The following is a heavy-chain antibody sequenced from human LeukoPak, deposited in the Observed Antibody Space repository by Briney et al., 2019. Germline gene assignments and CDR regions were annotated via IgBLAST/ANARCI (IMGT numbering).Heavy chain of an antibody. CDR2: IYYSRST. D-gene: IGHD2-8*01. J-gene: IGHJ4*02. CDR3: SGLPPSYCSDAVCPFYFAS. CDR1: GGSFSSSSYF. V-gene: IGHV4-39*01. Sequence: PSETLSLTCTVSGGSFSSSSYFWGWIRQPPGKGLEWIGTIYYSRSTYYNPSLKSRVTISVDTSRNQFSLTLRSVTAAAAAVYFCSGLPPSYCSDAVCPFYFASWGQGTLVAVSS.